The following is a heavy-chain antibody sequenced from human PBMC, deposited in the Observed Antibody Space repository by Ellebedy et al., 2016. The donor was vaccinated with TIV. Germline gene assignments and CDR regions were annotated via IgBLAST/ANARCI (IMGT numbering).Heavy chain of an antibody. CDR1: GGSISGYY. CDR3: ARSYTWNDLFDY. J-gene: IGHJ4*02. CDR2: IHYRGNT. D-gene: IGHD1-20*01. V-gene: IGHV4-59*01. Sequence: SETLSLXCTVSGGSISGYYWSWIRQSPGMGLEWIGYIHYRGNTDYNPSLQSRVTISVDTSQNQFSLNLSSVTAADTAVYFCARSYTWNDLFDYWGQGTLVTVSS.